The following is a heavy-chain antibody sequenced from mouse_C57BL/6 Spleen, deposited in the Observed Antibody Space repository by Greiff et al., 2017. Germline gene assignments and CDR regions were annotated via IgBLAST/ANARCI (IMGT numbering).Heavy chain of an antibody. CDR1: GYSITSGYY. CDR3: ARDPLLLRFFDD. Sequence: ESGPGLVKPSQSLSLTCSVTGYSITSGYYWNWIRQFPGNKLEWMGYISYDGSNNYNPSLKNRISITRDTSKNQFFLKLNSVTTEDTATYYCARDPLLLRFFDDWGQGTTLTVSS. D-gene: IGHD1-1*01. V-gene: IGHV3-6*01. J-gene: IGHJ2*01. CDR2: ISYDGSN.